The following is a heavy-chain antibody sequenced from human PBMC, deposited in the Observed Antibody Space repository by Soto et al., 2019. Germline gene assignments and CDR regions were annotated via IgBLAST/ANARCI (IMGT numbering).Heavy chain of an antibody. CDR2: ISGSGGST. Sequence: GGSLRLSCAASGFTFSSYAMSWVRQAPGKGLEWVSAISGSGGSTYYADSVKGRFTISRDNSKNTLYLQMNSLRAEDTAVYYCAKVGGRWGDGYWYYFDYWGQGTLVTVSS. D-gene: IGHD2-8*02. CDR3: AKVGGRWGDGYWYYFDY. CDR1: GFTFSSYA. V-gene: IGHV3-23*01. J-gene: IGHJ4*02.